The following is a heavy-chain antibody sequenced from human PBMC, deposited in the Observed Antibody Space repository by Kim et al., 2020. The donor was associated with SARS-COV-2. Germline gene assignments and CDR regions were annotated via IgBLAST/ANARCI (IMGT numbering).Heavy chain of an antibody. D-gene: IGHD3-3*01. V-gene: IGHV3-48*03. CDR3: ARERAITIFGVVIGDAFDI. Sequence: GRFTISRDNAKNSLYLQMNSLGAEDTAVYYCARERAITIFGVVIGDAFDIWGQGTMVTVSS. J-gene: IGHJ3*02.